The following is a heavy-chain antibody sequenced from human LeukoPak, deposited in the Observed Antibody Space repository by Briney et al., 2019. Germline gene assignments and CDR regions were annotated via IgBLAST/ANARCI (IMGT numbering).Heavy chain of an antibody. Sequence: SETLSLTCTVSGGSISSDYRSWIRQRPGQGLEWMGRIYTSRSTNYNPSLKSRVTMSVATSKNQFSLKLSSVTAADTAVYYCARSSMVRGVIIPFDYWGQGTLVTVSS. CDR2: IYTSRST. CDR3: ARSSMVRGVIIPFDY. CDR1: GGSISSDY. J-gene: IGHJ4*02. D-gene: IGHD3-10*01. V-gene: IGHV4-4*07.